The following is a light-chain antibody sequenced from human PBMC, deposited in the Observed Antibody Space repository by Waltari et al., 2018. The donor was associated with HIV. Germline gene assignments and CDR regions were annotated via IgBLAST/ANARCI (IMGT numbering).Light chain of an antibody. CDR3: QQTYLTTFT. V-gene: IGKV1-39*01. Sequence: DIQMTQSPSSLSASVGDRITITCRTSKNIGKDLNWYQQKPGTAPKVLIFAASSLHSGVPSRFSGSGSGTDFTLTISSLQPEDFATYYCQQTYLTTFTSGPGTNVDFK. J-gene: IGKJ3*01. CDR2: AAS. CDR1: KNIGKD.